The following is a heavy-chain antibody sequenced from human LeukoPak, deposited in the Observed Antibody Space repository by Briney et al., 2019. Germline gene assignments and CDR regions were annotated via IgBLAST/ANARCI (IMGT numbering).Heavy chain of an antibody. D-gene: IGHD6-19*01. CDR1: GFTFSNYV. Sequence: QPGGSLRLSCTGSGFTFSNYVMSWVRQAPGKRLEWVSGISDSGDDTDYADSVKGRFTISRDNSKNTLFLQMNILRVGDTAVYYCVKVGGGDGWYWSPWGQGTPVTVSS. J-gene: IGHJ5*02. CDR2: ISDSGDDT. V-gene: IGHV3-23*01. CDR3: VKVGGGDGWYWSP.